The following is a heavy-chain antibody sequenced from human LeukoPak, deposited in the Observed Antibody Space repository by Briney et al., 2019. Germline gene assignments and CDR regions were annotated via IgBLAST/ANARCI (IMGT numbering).Heavy chain of an antibody. CDR3: ARDLYSYGYYFDY. CDR1: GLTFSSYW. D-gene: IGHD5-18*01. J-gene: IGHJ4*02. Sequence: GGSLRLSCAASGLTFSSYWMSWVRQAPGKGLEWVANIKQDGSEKCYVDSVKGRFTISRDNAKNSLYLQMNSLRAEDTAVYYCARDLYSYGYYFDYWGQGTLVTVSS. V-gene: IGHV3-7*01. CDR2: IKQDGSEK.